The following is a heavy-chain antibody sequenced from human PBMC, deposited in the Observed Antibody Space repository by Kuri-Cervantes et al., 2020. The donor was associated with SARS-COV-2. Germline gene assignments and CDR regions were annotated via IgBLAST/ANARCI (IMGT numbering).Heavy chain of an antibody. Sequence: GESLKISCAASGFTFSSYSMNWVRQAPGKGLEWVSSISSSSSYIYYADSVKGRFTISRDNAKNSLYLQMNSLRAEDTAVCYCARASASIAARLVLYYYYYMDVWGKGTTVTVSS. CDR1: GFTFSSYS. CDR2: ISSSSSYI. J-gene: IGHJ6*03. D-gene: IGHD6-6*01. V-gene: IGHV3-21*01. CDR3: ARASASIAARLVLYYYYYMDV.